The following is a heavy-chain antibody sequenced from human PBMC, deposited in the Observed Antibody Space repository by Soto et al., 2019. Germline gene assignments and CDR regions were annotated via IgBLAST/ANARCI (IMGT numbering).Heavy chain of an antibody. CDR1: GYTFTSYD. J-gene: IGHJ5*02. D-gene: IGHD6-19*01. CDR3: ARALAVAGTGSWFDP. Sequence: EASVKVSCKASGYTFTSYDINWVRQATVQGLEWMGWMNPNSGNTGYAQKFQGGVTMTRNTSISTAYMELSSLRSEDTAVYYCARALAVAGTGSWFDPWGQGTLVTVSS. V-gene: IGHV1-8*01. CDR2: MNPNSGNT.